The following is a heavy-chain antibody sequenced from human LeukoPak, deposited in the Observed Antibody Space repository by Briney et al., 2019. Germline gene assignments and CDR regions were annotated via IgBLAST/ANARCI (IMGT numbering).Heavy chain of an antibody. J-gene: IGHJ4*02. V-gene: IGHV3-48*02. CDR1: GITFSSYD. D-gene: IGHD3-10*01. Sequence: GGSLRLSCAASGITFSSYDMNWVRQAPGKGLEWVSYISSSSSNIYYADSVKGRFTISRDNAKNSLYPQMNSLRDEDTAVYYCARHDHGSGSYYNWGQGTLVTVSS. CDR2: ISSSSSNI. CDR3: ARHDHGSGSYYN.